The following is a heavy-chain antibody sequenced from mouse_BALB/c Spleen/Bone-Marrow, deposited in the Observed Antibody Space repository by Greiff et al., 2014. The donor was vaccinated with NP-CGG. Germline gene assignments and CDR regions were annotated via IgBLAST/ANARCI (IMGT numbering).Heavy chain of an antibody. CDR3: ARFPFPY. V-gene: IGHV14-3*02. CDR1: GFNIKDTY. Sequence: VQLQQPGAELVKPGASVKLSCTASGFNIKDTYMHWVKQRPEQGLEWIGKIDPANGNTKYDPKFQGRATITADTSSNTAYLQLSSLTSEDTAVYYCARFPFPYWGQGTLVTVSA. J-gene: IGHJ3*01. CDR2: IDPANGNT.